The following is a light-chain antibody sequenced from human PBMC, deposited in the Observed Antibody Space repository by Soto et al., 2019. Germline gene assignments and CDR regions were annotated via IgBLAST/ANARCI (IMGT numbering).Light chain of an antibody. J-gene: IGKJ1*01. CDR3: QQYNNGSPWT. CDR2: KVT. Sequence: DIQMTKSPSTLSASVGDRVILTCRASQSIGSWLAWYQQKAGKGPKLLIYKVTSLKIGVPSRYIGSGTGKEFTLTISSLQPDDFANNYCQQYNNGSPWTLVHGTKVEV. CDR1: QSIGSW. V-gene: IGKV1-5*03.